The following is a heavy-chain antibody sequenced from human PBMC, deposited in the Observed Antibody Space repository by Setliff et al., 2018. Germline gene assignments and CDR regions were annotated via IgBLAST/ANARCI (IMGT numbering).Heavy chain of an antibody. V-gene: IGHV3-7*03. Sequence: GGSLRLSCAASGFTFSNYWMSWVRQAPGKGLEWVANIKQDGSEKYYVDSVKGRFTISRDNAKNSLYLQMNSLRAEDTAVYYCARSPQYDTWYFDLWGRGTLVTVSS. CDR1: GFTFSNYW. CDR3: ARSPQYDTWYFDL. D-gene: IGHD3-22*01. J-gene: IGHJ2*01. CDR2: IKQDGSEK.